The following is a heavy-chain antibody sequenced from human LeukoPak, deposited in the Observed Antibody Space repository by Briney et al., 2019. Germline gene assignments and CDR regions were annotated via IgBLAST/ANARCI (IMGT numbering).Heavy chain of an antibody. CDR3: ARDSLYYINV. D-gene: IGHD4-11*01. V-gene: IGHV3-21*01. Sequence: GGSLRLSCVASGFTFTNNWMTWVRQAPGKGLEWVSSISSSSSYIYYADSVKGRFTISRDNAKNSLYLEMNSLRAEDTAVYYCARDSLYYINVWGKGTTVTVSS. J-gene: IGHJ6*03. CDR2: ISSSSSYI. CDR1: GFTFTNNW.